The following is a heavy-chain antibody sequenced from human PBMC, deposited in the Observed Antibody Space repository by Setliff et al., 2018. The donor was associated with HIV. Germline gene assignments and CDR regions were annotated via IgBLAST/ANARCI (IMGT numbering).Heavy chain of an antibody. CDR2: INSDNSLT. CDR1: GYKFTGHY. J-gene: IGHJ5*02. CDR3: ARNKIGWDTYSVVNYFDP. D-gene: IGHD2-21*01. Sequence: ASVKVSCKASGYKFTGHYVHWVRQAPGQGLQWMGRINSDNSLTTYAEYFEGRVTLTRDTSTNTAYMELRRLRSDDTAIYFCARNKIGWDTYSVVNYFDPWGQGTLGTVSS. V-gene: IGHV1-2*06.